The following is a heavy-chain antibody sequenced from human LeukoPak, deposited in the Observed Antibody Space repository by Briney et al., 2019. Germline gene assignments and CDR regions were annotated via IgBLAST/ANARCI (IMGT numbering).Heavy chain of an antibody. J-gene: IGHJ3*02. CDR3: ARSTVAATVAFDI. CDR2: ISSSSSYI. Sequence: GGSLRLSCAASGFTFSSYTMNWVRQAPGKGLEWVSSISSSSSYIYYADSVKGRFTISRDNAKNSLYLQMNSLGAEDTAVYYRARSTVAATVAFDIWGQGTMVTVSS. CDR1: GFTFSSYT. D-gene: IGHD6-19*01. V-gene: IGHV3-21*01.